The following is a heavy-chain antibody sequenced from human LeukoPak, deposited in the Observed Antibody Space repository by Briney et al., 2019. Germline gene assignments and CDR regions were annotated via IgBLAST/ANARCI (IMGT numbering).Heavy chain of an antibody. CDR1: GGPISSSNW. D-gene: IGHD2-21*02. CDR2: INYSGST. V-gene: IGHV4-39*01. CDR3: ARSRGVVVTTFAEYFQY. Sequence: PSETLSLTCAVSGGPISSSNWWSWVRQPPGKGLEWIGSINYSGSTFQNPSLQSRVTISVDTSKNQFSLKLSSVTAADTAVYYCARSRGVVVTTFAEYFQYWGQGTLVTVSS. J-gene: IGHJ1*01.